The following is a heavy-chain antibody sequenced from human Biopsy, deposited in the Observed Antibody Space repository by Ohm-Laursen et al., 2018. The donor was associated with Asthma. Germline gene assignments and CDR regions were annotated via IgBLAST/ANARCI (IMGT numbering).Heavy chain of an antibody. V-gene: IGHV1-69*13. CDR2: INSVFGAT. D-gene: IGHD2-2*01. J-gene: IGHJ4*02. Sequence: SVKVSCKPLGGTFNTYVIGWVRQAPGQGLEWMGGINSVFGATTYPQKFQDRVTITADDSTGTVYMELSSLRSEDTAVYYCARKAGSCISRTCYSLDFWGQGTLVTVSS. CDR3: ARKAGSCISRTCYSLDF. CDR1: GGTFNTYV.